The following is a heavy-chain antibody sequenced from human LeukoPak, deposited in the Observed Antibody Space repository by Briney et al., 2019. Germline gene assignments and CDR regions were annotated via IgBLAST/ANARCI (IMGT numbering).Heavy chain of an antibody. V-gene: IGHV3-7*01. CDR3: ANYGSGSYYYMDV. D-gene: IGHD3-10*01. CDR2: IKQDGSEK. Sequence: GGSLRLSCAASGFTLSSSWMSWVRQAPGKGLEWVANIKQDGSEKYYVDSVKGRFAISRDNAKNSVYLQMNSLRAEDTAVYYCANYGSGSYYYMDVWGKGTTVTISS. J-gene: IGHJ6*03. CDR1: GFTLSSSW.